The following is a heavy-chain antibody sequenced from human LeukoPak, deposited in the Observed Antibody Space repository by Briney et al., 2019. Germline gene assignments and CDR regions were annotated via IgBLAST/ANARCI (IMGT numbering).Heavy chain of an antibody. V-gene: IGHV3-11*01. CDR3: ARDQGFGEFTYYYGMDV. J-gene: IGHJ6*02. D-gene: IGHD3-10*01. Sequence: GGSLRLSCAASGFTFSDYYMSWIRQAPGKGLEWVSYISSSGSTIYYADSVKGRFTISRDNAKNSLYLQMNSLRAEDTAAYYCARDQGFGEFTYYYGMDVWGQGTTVTVSS. CDR1: GFTFSDYY. CDR2: ISSSGSTI.